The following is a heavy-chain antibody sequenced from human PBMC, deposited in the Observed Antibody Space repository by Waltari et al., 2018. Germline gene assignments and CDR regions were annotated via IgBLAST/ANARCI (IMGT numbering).Heavy chain of an antibody. Sequence: QVQLQESGPGLVKPSETLSLTCTVSGGSIRSSCWSWIRRPAGKGLEWIGRVYSSGTTNYNPSLKSRVTMSLDTSKNQFSLNLSSVTAADTAVYYCARGRFLFRWYSFDPWGQGIPVTVSS. V-gene: IGHV4-4*07. CDR1: GGSIRSSC. D-gene: IGHD3-3*01. CDR2: VYSSGTT. J-gene: IGHJ5*02. CDR3: ARGRFLFRWYSFDP.